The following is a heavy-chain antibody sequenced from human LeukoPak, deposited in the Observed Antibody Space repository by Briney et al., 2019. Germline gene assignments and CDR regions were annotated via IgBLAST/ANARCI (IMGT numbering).Heavy chain of an antibody. Sequence: ASVKVSCKASGYTFTSYAMHWVRQAPGQRLEWMGWINAGNGNTKYSQKFQGRVTITRDTSASTAYMELSSLRPEDTAVYYCARGYCSGGSCYGTLGYWGQGTLVTVSS. V-gene: IGHV1-3*01. D-gene: IGHD2-15*01. J-gene: IGHJ4*02. CDR2: INAGNGNT. CDR1: GYTFTSYA. CDR3: ARGYCSGGSCYGTLGY.